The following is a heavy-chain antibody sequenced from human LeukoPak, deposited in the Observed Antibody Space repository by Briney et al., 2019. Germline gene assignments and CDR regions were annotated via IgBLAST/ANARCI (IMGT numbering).Heavy chain of an antibody. Sequence: GSLRLSCAASGFAFNTYSMNWVRQAPGKGLEWIGEINHSGSTNYNPSLKSRVTISVDTSKNQFSLKLSSVTAADTAVYYCARSFKYSSSWYGRVNWFDPWGQGTLVTVSS. CDR2: INHSGST. V-gene: IGHV4-34*01. CDR1: GFAFNTYS. CDR3: ARSFKYSSSWYGRVNWFDP. D-gene: IGHD6-13*01. J-gene: IGHJ5*02.